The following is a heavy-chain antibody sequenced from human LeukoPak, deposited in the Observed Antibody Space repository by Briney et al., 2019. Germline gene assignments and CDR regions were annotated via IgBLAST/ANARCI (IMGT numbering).Heavy chain of an antibody. CDR3: ARDLDILAMIVA. V-gene: IGHV3-30*03. Sequence: GGSLRLSCAASGFTFSTYVMHWVRQAPGKGLEWVALISYDGSNKYYGDSVKGRFTISRDNSKKTLYLQMDSLRAEDTAVYYCARDLDILAMIVAWGQGTLVTVSS. CDR1: GFTFSTYV. J-gene: IGHJ5*02. CDR2: ISYDGSNK. D-gene: IGHD5-12*01.